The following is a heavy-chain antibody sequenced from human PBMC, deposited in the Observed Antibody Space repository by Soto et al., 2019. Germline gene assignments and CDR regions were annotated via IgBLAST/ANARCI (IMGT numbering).Heavy chain of an antibody. D-gene: IGHD3-22*01. CDR2: IRSKANSYAT. V-gene: IGHV3-73*01. CDR1: SGSA. Sequence: SGSAMHWVRQASGKGLEWVGRIRSKANSYATAYAASVKGRFTISRDDSKNTAYLQMNSLKTEDTAVYYCTRLGPVYDSSGYYSDYWGQGTLVTVSS. CDR3: TRLGPVYDSSGYYSDY. J-gene: IGHJ4*02.